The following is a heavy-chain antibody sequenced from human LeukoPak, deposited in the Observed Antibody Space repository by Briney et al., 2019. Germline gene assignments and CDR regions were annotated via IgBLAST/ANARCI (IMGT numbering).Heavy chain of an antibody. CDR3: ARVPVTWLIADY. CDR2: ISSSNSAI. J-gene: IGHJ4*02. Sequence: MPGGFLRLSCAASGFTFSDYYMSWIRQAPGKGLESISYISSSNSAIYYADSVKGRFTISRDNAKNSLYLQMDSLRAEDTAVYYCARVPVTWLIADYWGQGTLVTVSS. CDR1: GFTFSDYY. D-gene: IGHD6-19*01. V-gene: IGHV3-11*01.